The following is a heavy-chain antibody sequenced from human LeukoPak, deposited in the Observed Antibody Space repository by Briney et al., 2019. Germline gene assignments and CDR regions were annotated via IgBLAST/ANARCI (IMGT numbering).Heavy chain of an antibody. J-gene: IGHJ4*02. CDR2: IYYSGST. D-gene: IGHD6-19*01. V-gene: IGHV4-59*01. CDR3: ARVYSSGSVDY. Sequence: SETLSLTCTVSGGSISSYYWSWIRQPPGKGLEWIGYIYYSGSTNYNPSLKSRATISVDTSKNQFSLKLSPVTAADTAVYYCARVYSSGSVDYWGQGTLVTVSS. CDR1: GGSISSYY.